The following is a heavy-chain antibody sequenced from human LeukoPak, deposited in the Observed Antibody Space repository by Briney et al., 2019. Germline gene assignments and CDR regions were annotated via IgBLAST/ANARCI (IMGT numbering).Heavy chain of an antibody. D-gene: IGHD1-1*01. CDR1: GFIFSFHS. CDR3: ADNLSR. J-gene: IGHJ4*02. CDR2: SGTSGNTI. V-gene: IGHV3-48*04. Sequence: PGGSLRLSCTASGFIFSFHSMNWVRQAPGRGLEWISYSGTSGNTIYYADSVKGRFTISRDNAKKSLYLQMNSLRAEDTAVYYCADNLSRWGQGTLVTVPS.